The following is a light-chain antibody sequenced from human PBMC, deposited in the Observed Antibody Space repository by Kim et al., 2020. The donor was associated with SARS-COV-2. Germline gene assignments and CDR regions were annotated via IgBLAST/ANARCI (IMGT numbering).Light chain of an antibody. CDR1: SRDVGFYNR. J-gene: IGLJ3*02. CDR2: EVS. Sequence: GQSVTLSCPGTSRDVGFYNRVSWYQQPPGTAPKVTIYEVSNRPSGVPDRFSGSKSGNTASLTISGLQAEDEADYYCSSYTSSSTWVFGGGTQLTVL. CDR3: SSYTSSSTWV. V-gene: IGLV2-18*02.